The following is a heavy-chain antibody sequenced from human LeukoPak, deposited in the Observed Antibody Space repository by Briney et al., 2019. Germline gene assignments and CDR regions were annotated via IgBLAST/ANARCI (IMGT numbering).Heavy chain of an antibody. D-gene: IGHD3-3*01. V-gene: IGHV3-48*03. CDR3: ARPPSITNPYYGLDV. CDR1: GFTFSSYD. J-gene: IGHJ6*02. CDR2: ISSSGSSK. Sequence: GGSLRLSCAASGFTFSSYDMNWVRQAPGKGLEWVSYISSSGSSKYYADSVKGRFTISRDNAKNSLCLQMNSLRVEDTAVYYCARPPSITNPYYGLDVWGQGTTVTVSS.